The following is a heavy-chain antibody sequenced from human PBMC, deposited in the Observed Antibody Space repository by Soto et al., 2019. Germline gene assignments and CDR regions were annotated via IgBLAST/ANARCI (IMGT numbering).Heavy chain of an antibody. D-gene: IGHD6-19*01. J-gene: IGHJ4*02. CDR1: GFTFSSYW. CDR2: IKQDGSEK. V-gene: IGHV3-7*01. Sequence: EVQLVESGGGLVQPGGPLRLSCAASGFTFSSYWMSWVRQAPGKGLEWVANIKQDGSEKYYVDSVKGRFTISRDNAKNSLYLQMNSLRAEDTAVYYCARGSTWEQWLVYYFDYWGQGTLVTVSS. CDR3: ARGSTWEQWLVYYFDY.